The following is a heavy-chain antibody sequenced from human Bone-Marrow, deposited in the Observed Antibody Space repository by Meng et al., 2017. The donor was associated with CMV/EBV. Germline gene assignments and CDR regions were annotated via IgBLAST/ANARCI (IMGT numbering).Heavy chain of an antibody. Sequence: GESLKISCVASSGFTLSGYAMHWVRQAPGKGLEWVAVISYDGSNKYYADSVKGRFTISRDNSKNTLYLQMNSLRAEDTAVYYCARDGIVVVVAASYWFDPWGQGTLVTVSS. J-gene: IGHJ5*02. CDR1: SGFTLSGYA. D-gene: IGHD2-15*01. CDR3: ARDGIVVVVAASYWFDP. V-gene: IGHV3-30*04. CDR2: ISYDGSNK.